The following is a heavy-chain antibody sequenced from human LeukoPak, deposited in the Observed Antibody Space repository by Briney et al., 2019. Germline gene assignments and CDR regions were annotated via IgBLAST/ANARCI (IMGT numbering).Heavy chain of an antibody. CDR1: GFTFSSYW. Sequence: GGSLRLSCAASGFTFSSYWMSWVRQAPGKGLEWVANIKQDGSEKYYVDSVKGRFTISRDNAKNSLYLQMSSLRAEDTAVYYCARAWGVATKATNFDYWGQGTLVTVSS. J-gene: IGHJ4*02. CDR2: IKQDGSEK. V-gene: IGHV3-7*03. D-gene: IGHD5-12*01. CDR3: ARAWGVATKATNFDY.